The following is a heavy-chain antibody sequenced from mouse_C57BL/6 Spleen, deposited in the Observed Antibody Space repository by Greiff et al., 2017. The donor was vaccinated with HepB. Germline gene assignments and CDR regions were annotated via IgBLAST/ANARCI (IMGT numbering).Heavy chain of an antibody. CDR2: IWTGGGT. CDR3: ARKGIYYYGSSYYAMDY. Sequence: VKLQESGPGLVAPSQSLSITCTVSGFSFTSYAISWVRQPPGKGLEWLGVIWTGGGTNYNSALKSRLSISKDNSKSQVFLKMNSLQTDDTARYYCARKGIYYYGSSYYAMDYWGQGTSVTVSS. D-gene: IGHD1-1*01. V-gene: IGHV2-9-1*01. J-gene: IGHJ4*01. CDR1: GFSFTSYA.